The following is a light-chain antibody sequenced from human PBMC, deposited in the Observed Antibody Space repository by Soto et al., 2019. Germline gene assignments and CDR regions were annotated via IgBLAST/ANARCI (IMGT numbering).Light chain of an antibody. CDR3: QQYSSSPTYT. J-gene: IGKJ2*01. V-gene: IGKV3-20*01. Sequence: EIVLTQSPGTLSLSPGVRATLSCRASQSVSSSYLAWYQQKPGQAPRLLIYGASSRATGIPDRFSGSGSGTDFTLTISRLEPEDVAVYYCQQYSSSPTYTFGQGTKLEIK. CDR1: QSVSSSY. CDR2: GAS.